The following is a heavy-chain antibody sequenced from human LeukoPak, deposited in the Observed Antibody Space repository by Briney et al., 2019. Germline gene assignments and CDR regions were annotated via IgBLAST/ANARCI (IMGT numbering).Heavy chain of an antibody. CDR1: GGSFSNEV. CDR2: IIPILNNR. J-gene: IGHJ3*01. CDR3: ARDIPGTAVGGIDV. D-gene: IGHD5-18*01. V-gene: IGHV1-69*04. Sequence: PVKVSCKASGGSFSNEVFNWVRQAPGQGLEWMGRIIPILNNRNYAQKFQGRLAITADRSTSTAYMELSSLRSDDTAVYYCARDIPGTAVGGIDVWGQGTMVTVSS.